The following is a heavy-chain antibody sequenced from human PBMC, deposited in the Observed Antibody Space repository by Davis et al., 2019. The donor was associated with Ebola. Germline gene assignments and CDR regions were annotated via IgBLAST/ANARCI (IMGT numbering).Heavy chain of an antibody. CDR2: ILPGDSDT. CDR3: ARQGAPYSAPAN. Sequence: GGSLRLSCKASGYSFTSFWIGWVRQPPGQGLEWMGAILPGDSDTRYSPSFQGPVTISADNSITTAYLQWSSLKASDTAMYYCARQGAPYSAPANRGQGTLVTVSS. J-gene: IGHJ4*02. V-gene: IGHV5-51*01. CDR1: GYSFTSFW. D-gene: IGHD1-26*01.